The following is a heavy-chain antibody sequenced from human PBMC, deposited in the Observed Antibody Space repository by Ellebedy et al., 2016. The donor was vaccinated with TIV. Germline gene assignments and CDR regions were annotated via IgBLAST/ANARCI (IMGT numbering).Heavy chain of an antibody. CDR2: ISPDGMSV. D-gene: IGHD4-17*01. CDR1: GFSFNTYW. J-gene: IGHJ4*02. CDR3: ARDPGDYCLDF. Sequence: GESLKISCAASGFSFNTYWMHWVRQAPGKGPMWVSRISPDGMSVRYADSVKGRFTISRDNAKNTVYLQLNSLRAEDTAVYYCARDPGDYCLDFWGQGTLVTVSS. V-gene: IGHV3-74*01.